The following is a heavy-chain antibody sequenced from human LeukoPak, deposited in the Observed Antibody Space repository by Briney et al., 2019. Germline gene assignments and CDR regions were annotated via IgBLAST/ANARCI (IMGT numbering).Heavy chain of an antibody. V-gene: IGHV3-15*01. CDR1: GFTFSNAW. CDR2: IKSKTDGATT. D-gene: IGHD4-17*01. CDR3: TTATVPNQ. Sequence: GGSLRLSCAASGFTFSNAWMSWVRQVPGKGLEWVGRIKSKTDGATTDYAAPVKGRFTISSDDSKNTLYLQMNSLKTEDTAVYYCTTATVPNQWGQGTLVTVSS. J-gene: IGHJ4*02.